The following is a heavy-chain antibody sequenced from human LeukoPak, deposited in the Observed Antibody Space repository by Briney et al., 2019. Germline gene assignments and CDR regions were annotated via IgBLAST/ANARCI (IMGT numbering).Heavy chain of an antibody. V-gene: IGHV4-59*12. Sequence: PSETLSLTCTVSGGSISSNYWSWIRQPPGKGLEWIGHINYSGNTNYNPSLKSRVTISVDTSKNQFSLRLSSVTAADTAVYYCARDGSRYSYGFNWFDPWGQGTLVTVSS. CDR1: GGSISSNY. J-gene: IGHJ5*02. CDR3: ARDGSRYSYGFNWFDP. CDR2: INYSGNT. D-gene: IGHD5-18*01.